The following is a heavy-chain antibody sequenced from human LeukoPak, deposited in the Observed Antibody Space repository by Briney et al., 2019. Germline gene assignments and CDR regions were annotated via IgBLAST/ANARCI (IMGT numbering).Heavy chain of an antibody. CDR1: GFTFSGSW. Sequence: GGSLRLSCAASGFTFSGSWMSWVPQAPGKGLEWVANVNQDGSKKYYVDSVKGRFTISRDNAKNSLYLQMNSLRADDTAVFYCAREWADYTSSSLDSWGQGTLVTVSS. J-gene: IGHJ4*02. CDR3: AREWADYTSSSLDS. V-gene: IGHV3-7*05. CDR2: VNQDGSKK. D-gene: IGHD6-13*01.